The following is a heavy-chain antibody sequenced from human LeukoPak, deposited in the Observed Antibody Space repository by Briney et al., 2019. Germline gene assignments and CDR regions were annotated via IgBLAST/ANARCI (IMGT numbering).Heavy chain of an antibody. J-gene: IGHJ4*02. CDR3: AKPLNYYDSSGYYYVPTGFDY. D-gene: IGHD3-22*01. V-gene: IGHV3-30*18. CDR2: ISYDGSNK. Sequence: PGGSLRLSCAASGFTFSSYGMHWVRQAPGKGLEWVAVISYDGSNKYYADSVKGRFTISRDNSKNTLYLQMNGLRAEDTAVYYCAKPLNYYDSSGYYYVPTGFDYWGQGTLVTVSS. CDR1: GFTFSSYG.